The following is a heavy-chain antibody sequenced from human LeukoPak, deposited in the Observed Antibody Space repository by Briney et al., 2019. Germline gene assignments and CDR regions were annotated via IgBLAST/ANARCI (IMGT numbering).Heavy chain of an antibody. D-gene: IGHD2-2*02. CDR3: ARHGYCSSTSCYKNWFDP. Sequence: SETPSLTCTVSGGSISSSSYYRGWIRQPPGKGLEWIGSIYYSGSTYYNPSLKSRVTISVDTSKNQFSLKLSSVTAADTAVYYCARHGYCSSTSCYKNWFDPWGQGTLVTVSS. CDR1: GGSISSSSYY. CDR2: IYYSGST. J-gene: IGHJ5*02. V-gene: IGHV4-39*01.